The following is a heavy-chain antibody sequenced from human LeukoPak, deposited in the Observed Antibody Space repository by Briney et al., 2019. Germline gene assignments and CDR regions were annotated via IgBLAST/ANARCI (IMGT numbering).Heavy chain of an antibody. Sequence: TLETLSLTCGVSGGSFSTFYWSWIRQPPGKGLEWIGEINHSGATSYNPFLKSRVNISVDTSNNQFSLKLTSVTAADSAVYYCASSYYAWGQGTLVTVSS. D-gene: IGHD3-10*01. CDR1: GGSFSTFY. J-gene: IGHJ5*02. CDR3: ASSYYA. V-gene: IGHV4-34*01. CDR2: INHSGAT.